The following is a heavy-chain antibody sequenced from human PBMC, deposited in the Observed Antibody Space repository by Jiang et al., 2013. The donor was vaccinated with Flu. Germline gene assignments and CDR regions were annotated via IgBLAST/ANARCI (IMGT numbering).Heavy chain of an antibody. V-gene: IGHV3-23*01. CDR3: AKAILGTTRGDAFDI. CDR2: INGRGSSI. Sequence: VQLLESGGGLIQPGGSLRLSCAASGFTFSSYPMSWVRQAPGKGLEWVSAINGRGSSIYYTGDSVKGRFTISRDNSKNTLYLQMNSLRVADTAVYYCAKAILGTTRGDAFDIWGQGTMVTVSS. CDR1: GFTFSSYP. D-gene: IGHD1-26*01. J-gene: IGHJ3*02.